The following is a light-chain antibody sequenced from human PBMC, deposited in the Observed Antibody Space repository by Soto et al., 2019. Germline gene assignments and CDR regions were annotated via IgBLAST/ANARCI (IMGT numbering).Light chain of an antibody. J-gene: IGKJ2*01. V-gene: IGKV3-15*01. CDR1: QSVSSN. CDR3: QQYNNLYT. Sequence: EIVMTQSPATLSVSPGERATLSCRGSQSVSSNLAWYQQKPGQAPRLLIYGASTRATGIPARFSGSGSGTEFTLTISSLQSEDFAVYYCQQYNNLYTFGQGTKLEIK. CDR2: GAS.